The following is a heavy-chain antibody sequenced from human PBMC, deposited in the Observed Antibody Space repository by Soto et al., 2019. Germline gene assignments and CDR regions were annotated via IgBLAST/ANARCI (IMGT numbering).Heavy chain of an antibody. CDR1: GYTFSSYF. CDR2: ISAYNGNT. V-gene: IGHV1-18*01. Sequence: QVQLVQSGAEVKKPGASVKVSCKASGYTFSSYFISWVRQAPGQGLEWMGWISAYNGNTNYAQNLQGRVTMTTDTSTSTAYKELRSLRSDDTAVYSRARDLPPVDYWGQGTLVTVSS. J-gene: IGHJ4*02. CDR3: ARDLPPVDY.